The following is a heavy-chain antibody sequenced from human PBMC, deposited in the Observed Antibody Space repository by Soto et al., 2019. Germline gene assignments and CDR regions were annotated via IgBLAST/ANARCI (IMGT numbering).Heavy chain of an antibody. D-gene: IGHD6-13*01. Sequence: SETLSLTCTVSGGSNSSHYWSWIRQPPGKGLEWIGFITYTGSTNYNPSLKSRVAISADTSRNQFSLMLSSVTAADTAVYYCARLRYSSSWCYYCMDVWGKGTTVTVSS. CDR1: GGSNSSHY. V-gene: IGHV4-59*11. CDR3: ARLRYSSSWCYYCMDV. J-gene: IGHJ6*03. CDR2: ITYTGST.